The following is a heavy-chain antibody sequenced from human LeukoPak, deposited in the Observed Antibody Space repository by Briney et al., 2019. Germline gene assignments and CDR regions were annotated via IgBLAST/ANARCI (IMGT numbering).Heavy chain of an antibody. CDR1: GGSISSYY. Sequence: PSETLSLTCTVSGGSISSYYWSWIRQPPGKGLEWIGYIYYSGSTNYNPSLKSRVTISVDTSKNQFSLKLSSVTAADTAVYYCARSQGWLQFHRWGQGTMVTVSS. CDR3: ARSQGWLQFHR. D-gene: IGHD5-24*01. V-gene: IGHV4-59*01. CDR2: IYYSGST. J-gene: IGHJ3*01.